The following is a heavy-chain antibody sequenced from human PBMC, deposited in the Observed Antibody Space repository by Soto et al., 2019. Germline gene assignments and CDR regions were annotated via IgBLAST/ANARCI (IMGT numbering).Heavy chain of an antibody. D-gene: IGHD3-16*01. CDR3: ARGGTTGGLDV. Sequence: QVQLVESGGGVVQPGTSLRVSCVGSGFTFRSYVIHWVRQAPGKGLEWVALTSYDGSDKYYGDSVRGRFTISRDNSRNTVDLQRDSVRLEDTALYYCARGGTTGGLDVWGQGTLVSVSS. CDR1: GFTFRSYV. V-gene: IGHV3-30*19. CDR2: TSYDGSDK. J-gene: IGHJ1*01.